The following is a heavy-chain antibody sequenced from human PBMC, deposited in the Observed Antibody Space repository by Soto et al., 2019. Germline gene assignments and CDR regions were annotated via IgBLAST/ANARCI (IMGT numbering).Heavy chain of an antibody. J-gene: IGHJ4*02. V-gene: IGHV3-21*01. Sequence: GGSLRLSCAASGFTFSSYSMNWVRTAPGKGLEWVSSISSRSSYIYYADSVKGRCTIARDNSKNTLYLQMSSLRAEYTAVYYCVKDFYRWLQSSCFDYWGQGTLVTVSS. CDR3: VKDFYRWLQSSCFDY. D-gene: IGHD5-12*01. CDR2: ISSRSSYI. CDR1: GFTFSSYS.